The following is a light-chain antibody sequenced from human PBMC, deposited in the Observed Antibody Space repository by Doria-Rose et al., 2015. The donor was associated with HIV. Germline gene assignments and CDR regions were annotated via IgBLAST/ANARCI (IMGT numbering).Light chain of an antibody. CDR1: HDISNY. CDR2: GAS. J-gene: IGKJ4*01. V-gene: IGKV1-33*01. CDR3: QQYGNLPLT. Sequence: DIQVTQSPSSLSASVGDRVTIICQASHDISNYLNWYQQKPGKAPKLLIYGASNLETGVPSRFSGSGSGTDFTFTISSLQPEDIATYSCQQYGNLPLTVGGGTKVESK.